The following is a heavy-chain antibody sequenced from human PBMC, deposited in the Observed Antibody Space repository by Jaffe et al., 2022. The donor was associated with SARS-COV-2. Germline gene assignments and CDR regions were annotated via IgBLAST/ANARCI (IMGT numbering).Heavy chain of an antibody. J-gene: IGHJ5*02. CDR1: GYIFTNYI. CDR2: INTGNGNT. D-gene: IGHD2-2*01. Sequence: QVQLVQSGAEVKKPGASVKVSCKASGYIFTNYIMHWVRQAPGQRPEWMGWINTGNGNTKYSQSFQGRVTFTRDTSATTAYMELSSLRSEDTAVYYCARGGSTSRNWFAPWGQGTLVTVSS. V-gene: IGHV1-3*04. CDR3: ARGGSTSRNWFAP.